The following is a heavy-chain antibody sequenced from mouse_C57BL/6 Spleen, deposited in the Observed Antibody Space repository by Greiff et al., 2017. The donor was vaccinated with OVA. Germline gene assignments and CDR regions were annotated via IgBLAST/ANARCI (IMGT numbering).Heavy chain of an antibody. V-gene: IGHV1-74*01. CDR1: GYTFTSYW. J-gene: IGHJ3*01. Sequence: VQLQQPGAELVKPGASVKVSCKASGYTFTSYWMHLGKQRPGQGLEWIGRIHPSDSDTNYNQKFKGKATLTVDKSSSTAYMQLSSMTSEDSAICDWTIRSFAYWGQGTLITVSA. CDR3: TIRSFAY. CDR2: IHPSDSDT.